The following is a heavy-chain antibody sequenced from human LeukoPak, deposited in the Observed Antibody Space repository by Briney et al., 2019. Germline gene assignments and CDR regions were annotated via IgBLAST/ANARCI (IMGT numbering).Heavy chain of an antibody. CDR2: INHSGST. J-gene: IGHJ6*03. CDR3: ARGAVTTGARYFDGLSMYMDV. V-gene: IGHV4-34*01. CDR1: GGSFSGYY. Sequence: SEALSLTCAVYGGSFSGYYWSWIRQPPGKELEWIGEINHSGSTNYNPSLKSRVTISVDTSKNQFSLKLSSVTAAATAVYYCARGAVTTGARYFDGLSMYMDVWGKGTTVTVCS. D-gene: IGHD3-9*01.